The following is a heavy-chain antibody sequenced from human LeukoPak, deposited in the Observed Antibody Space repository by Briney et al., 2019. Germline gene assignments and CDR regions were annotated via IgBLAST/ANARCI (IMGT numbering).Heavy chain of an antibody. CDR3: ARGPYGAGYMDV. D-gene: IGHD4-17*01. J-gene: IGHJ6*03. CDR1: GGTFSSYA. Sequence: GASVKVSCKASGGTFSSYAISWVRQAPRQGLEWMGGISAYNGNTNYAQKLQGRVTMTTDTSTSTAYMELRSLRSEDTAVYYCARGPYGAGYMDVWGKGTTVTVSS. V-gene: IGHV1-18*01. CDR2: ISAYNGNT.